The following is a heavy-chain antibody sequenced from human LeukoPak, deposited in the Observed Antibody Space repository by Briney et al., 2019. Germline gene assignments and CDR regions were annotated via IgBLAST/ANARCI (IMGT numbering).Heavy chain of an antibody. V-gene: IGHV3-48*03. Sequence: GGSLRLSCAASGFTFSSYEMNWVRQAPGKGLEWVSYISSSGSTIYYADSVKGRFTISRDNAKNSLYLQMNSLRAEDTAVYYCARKYYYGSGRSGGQGTLVTVSS. CDR1: GFTFSSYE. J-gene: IGHJ4*02. CDR2: ISSSGSTI. CDR3: ARKYYYGSGRS. D-gene: IGHD3-10*01.